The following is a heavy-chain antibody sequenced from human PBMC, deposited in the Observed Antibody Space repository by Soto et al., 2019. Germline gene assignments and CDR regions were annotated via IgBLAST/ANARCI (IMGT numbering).Heavy chain of an antibody. Sequence: SETLSLTCTVSGGSIRSYFWPWMRQPPGKGLQWIGYVDYFGSTNYSPSLKSRVTISLDTSKNQFSLKLHSVTAADTAVYYCARQSYGEIFDHWGQGAQVTVSS. CDR2: VDYFGST. J-gene: IGHJ4*02. D-gene: IGHD3-10*01. V-gene: IGHV4-59*08. CDR1: GGSIRSYF. CDR3: ARQSYGEIFDH.